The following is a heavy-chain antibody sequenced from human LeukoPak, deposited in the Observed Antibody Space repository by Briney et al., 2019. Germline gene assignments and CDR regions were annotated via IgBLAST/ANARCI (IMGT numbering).Heavy chain of an antibody. D-gene: IGHD5-24*01. Sequence: GASVKVSCKASGYTFTSYYMHWVRQAPGQGLEWMGIINPSGGSTSYAQKFQGRVTMTRDTSTSTDYMELSSLRSEDTAVYYCARVGDGYSSGYYFDYWGQGTLVTVSS. CDR2: INPSGGST. CDR3: ARVGDGYSSGYYFDY. J-gene: IGHJ4*02. V-gene: IGHV1-46*01. CDR1: GYTFTSYY.